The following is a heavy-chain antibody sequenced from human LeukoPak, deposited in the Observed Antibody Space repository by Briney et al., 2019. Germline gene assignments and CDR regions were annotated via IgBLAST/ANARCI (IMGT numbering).Heavy chain of an antibody. Sequence: SQTLSLTCTVSGGSISSGDYYWSWIRQPPGKGLEWIGYIYYSGITYYNPSLKSRVTISVDTSKNQFSLKLSSVTAADTAVYYCARDGTQRGYSYAFDIWGQGTMVTVSS. D-gene: IGHD5-18*01. CDR2: IYYSGIT. CDR1: GGSISSGDYY. J-gene: IGHJ3*02. CDR3: ARDGTQRGYSYAFDI. V-gene: IGHV4-30-4*08.